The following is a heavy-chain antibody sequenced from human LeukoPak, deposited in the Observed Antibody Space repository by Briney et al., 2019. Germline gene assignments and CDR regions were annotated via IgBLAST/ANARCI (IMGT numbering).Heavy chain of an antibody. CDR2: INPGDGST. D-gene: IGHD2-15*01. Sequence: EASVKVSFKASGYTFTSYYVHWVRQAPGQGLEWLTIINPGDGSTSYAQRFQGRVTVTRDTSASTVYMELSSLRSDDTAVYYCAREPHCSGGSCCFDYWGQGTLVTVSS. CDR1: GYTFTSYY. V-gene: IGHV1-46*01. J-gene: IGHJ4*02. CDR3: AREPHCSGGSCCFDY.